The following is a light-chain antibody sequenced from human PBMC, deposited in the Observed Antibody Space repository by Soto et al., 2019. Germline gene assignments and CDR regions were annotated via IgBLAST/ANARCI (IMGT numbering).Light chain of an antibody. CDR2: LGS. Sequence: IVMTQSPLSLPVTPGEPASISCRSSESLLHSNGYNYSDWYLQKPGQSPQLLIYLGSNRASGVPDRFSGSGSGTDFTLKISRVEAEDVGVYYCMQALQTSWTFGQGTKVDI. CDR1: ESLLHSNGYNY. CDR3: MQALQTSWT. V-gene: IGKV2-28*01. J-gene: IGKJ1*01.